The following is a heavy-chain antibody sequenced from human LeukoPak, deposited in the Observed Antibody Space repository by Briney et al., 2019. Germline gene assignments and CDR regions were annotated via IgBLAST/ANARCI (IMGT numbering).Heavy chain of an antibody. J-gene: IGHJ6*02. D-gene: IGHD3-10*01. CDR3: ASYYYGSGSYSYYYYGMDV. CDR1: GGSISSSDYY. CDR2: IYYSGST. Sequence: SETLSLTCTVSGGSISSSDYYWSWIRQPPGKGLEWIGYIYYSGSTYYNPSLKSRVTISVDTSKNQFSLKLSSVTAADTAVYYCASYYYGSGSYSYYYYGMDVWGQGTTVTVSS. V-gene: IGHV4-30-4*01.